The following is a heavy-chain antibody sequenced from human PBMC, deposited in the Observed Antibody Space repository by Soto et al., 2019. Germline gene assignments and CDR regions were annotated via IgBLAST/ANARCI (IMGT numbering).Heavy chain of an antibody. V-gene: IGHV3-48*03. Sequence: EVQLVESGGGLVQPGGSLRLSCAASGFTFSSYEMNWVRQAPGKGLEWVSYISSSGSTIYYADSVKGRFTISRDNAKNSLYLQMNSLRAEDTAVYYCARGGSGWYYFDYWGQGTLVTVSS. CDR1: GFTFSSYE. CDR2: ISSSGSTI. J-gene: IGHJ4*02. D-gene: IGHD6-19*01. CDR3: ARGGSGWYYFDY.